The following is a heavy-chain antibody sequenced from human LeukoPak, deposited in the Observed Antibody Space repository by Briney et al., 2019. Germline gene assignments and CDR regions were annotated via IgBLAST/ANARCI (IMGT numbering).Heavy chain of an antibody. D-gene: IGHD2-2*01. V-gene: IGHV3-21*01. CDR2: ISSSSSYI. Sequence: KPGGPLRLSCAASGFTFSSYSMNWLRQAPGKGLEWVSSISSSSSYIYYADSVKGRFTISRDNAKNSLYLQMNSLRAEDTAVYYCARDRKGFVVVPAARGNWFDPWGQGTLVTVSS. CDR1: GFTFSSYS. CDR3: ARDRKGFVVVPAARGNWFDP. J-gene: IGHJ5*02.